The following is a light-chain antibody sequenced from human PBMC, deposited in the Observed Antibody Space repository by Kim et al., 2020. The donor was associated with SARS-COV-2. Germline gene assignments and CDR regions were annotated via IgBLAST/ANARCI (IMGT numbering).Light chain of an antibody. Sequence: EIVLTQSPATLSLSPGERATLSCRASRTITTYLAWYQQKPGQAPRLLIYDAYNRATGIPARFSGSGSGTDFTLTISSLEPEDFAVYYCQQRDSWPITFGQGTRLEIK. CDR3: QQRDSWPIT. CDR2: DAY. J-gene: IGKJ5*01. V-gene: IGKV3-11*01. CDR1: RTITTY.